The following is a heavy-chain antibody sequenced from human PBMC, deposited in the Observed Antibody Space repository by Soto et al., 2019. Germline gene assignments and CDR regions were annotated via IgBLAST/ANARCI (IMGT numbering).Heavy chain of an antibody. Sequence: QVQLQESGPGLVKPSQTLSLTCTVSGGSISSGGYYWSWIRQHPGKGLEWIGSIYYSGSTYYNPSPKGRVTISVYTSKNPSSPKLSSVTAADTAVYYCARGVLHWGQGTLVTVSS. V-gene: IGHV4-31*03. J-gene: IGHJ4*02. CDR3: ARGVLH. CDR1: GGSISSGGYY. D-gene: IGHD3-10*01. CDR2: IYYSGST.